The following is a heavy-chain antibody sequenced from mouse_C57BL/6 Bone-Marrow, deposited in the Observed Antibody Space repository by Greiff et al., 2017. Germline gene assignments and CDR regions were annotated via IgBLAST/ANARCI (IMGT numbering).Heavy chain of an antibody. V-gene: IGHV1-62-2*01. Sequence: VQLQQSGAELVQPGASVKLSCTASGYTFTEYTIHWVKQRSGQGLEWIGWFYPGSGSIKYNEKFTDKATLTADKSSSTVYMELSRVTSEDTTVYVCERDEDHRMIPTRAWFAYWGQGTLVTVSA. D-gene: IGHD2-4*01. CDR3: ERDEDHRMIPTRAWFAY. CDR2: FYPGSGSI. CDR1: GYTFTEYT. J-gene: IGHJ3*01.